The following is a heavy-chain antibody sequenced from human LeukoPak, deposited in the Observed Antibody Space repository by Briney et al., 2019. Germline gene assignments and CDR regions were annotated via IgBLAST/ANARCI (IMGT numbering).Heavy chain of an antibody. D-gene: IGHD1-1*01. CDR2: IHNDGGYA. CDR3: ARDWNHSPDF. V-gene: IGHV3-11*05. CDR1: GFNLSAYY. J-gene: IGHJ4*02. Sequence: KPGGSLRLSCAASGFNLSAYYMAWLRQAPGKGLEWLPVIHNDGGYAAYADSVKGRFTISRDNAKNSLYLQMDSLRAEDTAVYYCARDWNHSPDFWGQGTLVTVSS.